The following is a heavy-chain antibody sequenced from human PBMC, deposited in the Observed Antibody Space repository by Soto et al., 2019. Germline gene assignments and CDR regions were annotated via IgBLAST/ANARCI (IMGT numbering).Heavy chain of an antibody. V-gene: IGHV1-69*06. J-gene: IGHJ3*02. Sequence: GASVKVSCKASGGTFSSYAISWVRQAPGQGLEWMGGIIPIFGTANYAQKFQGRVTITADKSTSTAYMELSSLRSEDTAVYYCARDNAYDDILTGYPSRAFDIWGQGTMVTVSS. CDR2: IIPIFGTA. CDR3: ARDNAYDDILTGYPSRAFDI. D-gene: IGHD3-9*01. CDR1: GGTFSSYA.